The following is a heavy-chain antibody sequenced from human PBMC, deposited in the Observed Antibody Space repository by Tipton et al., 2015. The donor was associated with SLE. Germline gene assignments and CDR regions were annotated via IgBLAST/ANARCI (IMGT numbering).Heavy chain of an antibody. Sequence: TLSLTCTVSGGSVSSNYWSWIRQPPGKGLEWIGYIDYRDITNYNPSLKSRVTMSIDTSKNQFSLKMRSVTAADTDVYFCARGYCSDGVCYGFGFFDYWGHGNLVTVSS. J-gene: IGHJ4*01. D-gene: IGHD2-8*01. CDR2: IDYRDIT. CDR3: ARGYCSDGVCYGFGFFDY. CDR1: GGSVSSNY. V-gene: IGHV4-59*02.